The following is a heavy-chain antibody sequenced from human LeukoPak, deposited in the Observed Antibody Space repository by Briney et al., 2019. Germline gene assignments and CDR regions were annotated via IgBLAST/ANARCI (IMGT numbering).Heavy chain of an antibody. Sequence: ASVKVSCKTSGYTFTSYNLHWVRQAPGQRLEWMGIIKPSGDNTHYAQKFQGRFTMTSDTSTSSVYMELSSLISADTAVYYCAKDWYRWNDVHWVSDYWGQGTLVTVSS. V-gene: IGHV1-46*01. CDR3: AKDWYRWNDVHWVSDY. J-gene: IGHJ4*02. D-gene: IGHD1-1*01. CDR1: GYTFTSYN. CDR2: IKPSGDNT.